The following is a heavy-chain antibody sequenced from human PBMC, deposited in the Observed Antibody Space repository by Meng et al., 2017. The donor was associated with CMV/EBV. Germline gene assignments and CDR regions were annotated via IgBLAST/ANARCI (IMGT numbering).Heavy chain of an antibody. J-gene: IGHJ4*02. D-gene: IGHD3-22*01. V-gene: IGHV4-39*01. CDR2: IYYSGST. CDR3: ARQRGGYYSPLDY. CDR1: GGSISSSSYY. Sequence: SETLPLTCTVSGGSISSSSYYWGWIRQPPGKGLEWIGSIYYSGSTYYNPSLKSRVTISVDTSKNQFSLKLSSVTAADTAVYYCARQRGGYYSPLDYWGQGTLVTVSS.